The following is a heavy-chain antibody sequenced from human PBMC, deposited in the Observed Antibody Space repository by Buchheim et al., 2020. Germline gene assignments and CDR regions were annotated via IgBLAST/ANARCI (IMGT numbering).Heavy chain of an antibody. D-gene: IGHD3-16*02. CDR1: GGSFSGYY. J-gene: IGHJ4*02. CDR3: ARGYDYVWGSYRIDY. Sequence: QVQLQQWGAGLLKPSETLSLTCAVYGGSFSGYYWSWIRQPPGKGLEWIGEINHSGSTNYNPSLKSRVTISVDTYKNQFSLKLSSVTAADTAVYYCARGYDYVWGSYRIDYWGQGTL. CDR2: INHSGST. V-gene: IGHV4-34*01.